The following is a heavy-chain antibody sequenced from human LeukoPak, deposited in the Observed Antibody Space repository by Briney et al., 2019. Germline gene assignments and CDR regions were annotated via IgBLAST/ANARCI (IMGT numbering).Heavy chain of an antibody. Sequence: SETLSLTCTVSGASIRSHYWSWIRQPPGKGLEWIGYIYHVGNTNYSPSLKSRLTISVDTSKNQFSLRLTSVTAADTAVYYCARHSLNYYDSSGLDADAFDVWGQGTVVTVSS. CDR3: ARHSLNYYDSSGLDADAFDV. J-gene: IGHJ3*01. V-gene: IGHV4-59*08. CDR1: GASIRSHY. CDR2: IYHVGNT. D-gene: IGHD3-22*01.